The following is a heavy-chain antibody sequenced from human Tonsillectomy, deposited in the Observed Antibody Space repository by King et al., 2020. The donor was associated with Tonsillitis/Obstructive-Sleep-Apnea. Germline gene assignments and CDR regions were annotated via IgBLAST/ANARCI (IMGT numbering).Heavy chain of an antibody. CDR2: ISWNNGSA. Sequence: VQLVESGGGLVQPGRSLRLSYAASEFTFDDYAMHWVRQAPGKGLEWVSGISWNNGSAGYEVSVKGRLTISRDNAKNSLYVQRNSLRVEDTALYHRGKVWGNCVVVLLGGTMVRGWFDLWGQGTLVTVSS. CDR1: EFTFDDYA. CDR3: GKVWGNCVVVLLGGTMVRGWFDL. J-gene: IGHJ5*02. D-gene: IGHD3-10*01. V-gene: IGHV3-9*01.